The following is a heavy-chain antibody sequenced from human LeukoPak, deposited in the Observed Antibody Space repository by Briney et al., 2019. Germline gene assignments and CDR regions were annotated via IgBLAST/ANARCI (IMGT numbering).Heavy chain of an antibody. V-gene: IGHV7-4-1*02. CDR2: INTNTGNP. CDR3: ARESGEAWLSRWIYFDY. CDR1: GYTFTSYA. Sequence: GASVKVSCKASGYTFTSYAMNWVRQAPGQGLEWMGWINTNTGNPTYAQGFTGRFVFSLDTSVSTAYLQISSLKAEDTAVYYCARESGEAWLSRWIYFDYWGQGTLVTVSS. J-gene: IGHJ4*02. D-gene: IGHD6-19*01.